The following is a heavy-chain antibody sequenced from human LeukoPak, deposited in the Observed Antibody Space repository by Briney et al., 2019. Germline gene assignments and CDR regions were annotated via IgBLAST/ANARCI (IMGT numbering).Heavy chain of an antibody. CDR3: ARLTYYYDSSGYYYVPQPDDY. CDR2: IYPGDSDT. Sequence: GESLKISCKGSGYSFTSYWIGWVRQMPGKGLEWMGIIYPGDSDTRYSPPFQGQVTISADKSISTAYLQWSSLKASDTAMYYCARLTYYYDSSGYYYVPQPDDYWGQGTLVTVSS. CDR1: GYSFTSYW. D-gene: IGHD3-22*01. J-gene: IGHJ4*02. V-gene: IGHV5-51*01.